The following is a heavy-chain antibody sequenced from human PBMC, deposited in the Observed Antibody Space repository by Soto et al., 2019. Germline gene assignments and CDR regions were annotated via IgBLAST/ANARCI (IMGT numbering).Heavy chain of an antibody. V-gene: IGHV3-21*01. J-gene: IGHJ6*02. D-gene: IGHD2-2*01. Sequence: AGSLRLSCAASGFTFSSYSRNWVRQAPGKGLEWVSSISSSSSYIYYADSVKGRFTISRDNAKNSLSVQMNSLRAEDTTVYYCARHLRVVVPAAHYYYYGMDVWGQGNTVTVSS. CDR2: ISSSSSYI. CDR3: ARHLRVVVPAAHYYYYGMDV. CDR1: GFTFSSYS.